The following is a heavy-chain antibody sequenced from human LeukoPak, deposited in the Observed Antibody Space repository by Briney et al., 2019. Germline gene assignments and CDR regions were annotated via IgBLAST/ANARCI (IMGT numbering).Heavy chain of an antibody. CDR1: GFTFSIYR. Sequence: PGGSLRHSRAPSGFTFSIYRMHWVRPAPAKRLECGAVISYGGSQKYYADPVTSHFPISRDNSKNTLSLQMNSLRAEDTAVYYCAKVPHGDYAVDYWGQGTLVTVSS. J-gene: IGHJ4*02. CDR3: AKVPHGDYAVDY. D-gene: IGHD4-17*01. V-gene: IGHV3-30*18. CDR2: ISYGGSQK.